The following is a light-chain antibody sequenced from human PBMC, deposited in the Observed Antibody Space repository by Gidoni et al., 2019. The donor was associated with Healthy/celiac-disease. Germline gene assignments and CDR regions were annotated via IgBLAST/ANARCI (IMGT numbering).Light chain of an antibody. Sequence: DIQMTQSPSSLSASVGDRVTTTCRASHSISSYLNWYQQKPGKAPQLLIYAASSLQSGVPSRFSGSGSGTDFTLTISSLQPEYFATYYCQQSYSTPPWTFGQGTKVEIK. V-gene: IGKV1-39*01. CDR1: HSISSY. J-gene: IGKJ1*01. CDR2: AAS. CDR3: QQSYSTPPWT.